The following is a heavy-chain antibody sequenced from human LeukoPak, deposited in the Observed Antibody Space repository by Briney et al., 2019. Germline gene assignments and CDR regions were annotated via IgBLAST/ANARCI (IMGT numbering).Heavy chain of an antibody. D-gene: IGHD2-15*01. V-gene: IGHV4-59*01. J-gene: IGHJ5*02. CDR1: GGSLTNYY. CDR2: ISYSGTT. Sequence: PSETLSLTCSVSGGSLTNYYWTWSRQAPGKGLEWIGYISYSGTTKYNPSLESRVTMSVDTSKNQLSLKLTSVTAADTAVYYCARMAEEGISWLDPWGQGTQVTVSS. CDR3: ARMAEEGISWLDP.